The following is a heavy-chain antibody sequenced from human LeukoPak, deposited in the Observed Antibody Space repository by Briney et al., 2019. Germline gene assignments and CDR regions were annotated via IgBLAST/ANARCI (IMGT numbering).Heavy chain of an antibody. J-gene: IGHJ4*02. CDR3: ARGRGLPGPLDY. Sequence: GGSLRLSCAASGFTFSSYSMNWVRQAPGKGLEWVSSISSSSSHIYYADSVKGQFTISRDNAQNSLYLQMNSLRAEDTAVYYCARGRGLPGPLDYWGQGTLVTVSS. V-gene: IGHV3-21*01. CDR1: GFTFSSYS. D-gene: IGHD3-10*01. CDR2: ISSSSSHI.